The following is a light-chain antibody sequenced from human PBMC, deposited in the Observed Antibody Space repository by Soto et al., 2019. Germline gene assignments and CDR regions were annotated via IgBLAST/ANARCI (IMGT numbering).Light chain of an antibody. V-gene: IGKV4-1*01. CDR1: QSVLYSSNNINY. CDR2: WAS. Sequence: DIVMTQSPDSLAVSLGERATINCKSSQSVLYSSNNINYLAWFQQKPGQPPKMLIYWASARESGVPDRFSGSGSGTDFTLTISILQAEDVAVYYCQQYYTAWTFGQGTKVEIK. J-gene: IGKJ1*01. CDR3: QQYYTAWT.